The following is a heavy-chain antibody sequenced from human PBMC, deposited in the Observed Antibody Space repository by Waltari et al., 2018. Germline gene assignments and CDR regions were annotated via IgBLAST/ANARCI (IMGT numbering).Heavy chain of an antibody. V-gene: IGHV3-9*03. CDR1: GFTFDDYD. CDR3: AKDIRKRGNDAFDI. Sequence: EVQLVESGGGLVQPGRSLRLSCAASGFTFDDYDMHWVRQAPGKGLEWVSGISWNSGSIGYADSVKGRFTISRDNAKNSLYLQMNSLRAEDMALYYCAKDIRKRGNDAFDIWGQGTMVTVSS. CDR2: ISWNSGSI. J-gene: IGHJ3*02.